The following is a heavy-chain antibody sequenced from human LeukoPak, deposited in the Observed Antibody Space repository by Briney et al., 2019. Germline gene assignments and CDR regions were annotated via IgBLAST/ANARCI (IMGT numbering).Heavy chain of an antibody. J-gene: IGHJ4*02. V-gene: IGHV4-59*01. CDR1: GGSISSYY. CDR3: ARDLCSSTSCYERGFDY. CDR2: IYYSGST. D-gene: IGHD2-2*01. Sequence: SETLSLTCTVSGGSISSYYWSWIRQPPGKGPEWIGYIYYSGSTNYNPSLKSRVTISVDTSKNQFSLKLSSVTAADTAVYYCARDLCSSTSCYERGFDYWGQGTLVTVSS.